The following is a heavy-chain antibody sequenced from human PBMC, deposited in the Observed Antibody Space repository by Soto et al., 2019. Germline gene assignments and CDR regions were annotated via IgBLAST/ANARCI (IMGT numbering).Heavy chain of an antibody. D-gene: IGHD4-17*01. CDR3: TTDSYMTNIIVRFDY. CDR2: VKSKTAGGTT. V-gene: IGHV3-15*07. J-gene: IGHJ4*01. CDR1: GVIFSNAW. Sequence: PGGSRRLSCAASGVIFSNAWINWVRQAPGKGLEWVGRVKSKTAGGTTDFAAPVKGRFAISRDDSKNMVYLEMNSLKTEDTAIYYCTTDSYMTNIIVRFDYWGHGTLVTVSS.